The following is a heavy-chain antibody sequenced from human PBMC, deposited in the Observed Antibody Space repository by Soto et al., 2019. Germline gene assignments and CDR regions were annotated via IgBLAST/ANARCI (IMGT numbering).Heavy chain of an antibody. CDR3: ARAPLGVAGHLRYP. D-gene: IGHD3-10*01. Sequence: QVQLQESGPGLVKPSETLSLTCTVSGGSITSYYWTWIRQPPRKGLEWIAYIHSSGSTNSNPSLKSRVDIEVDTSKNQFSMKLSSVTAADTAVYYCARAPLGVAGHLRYPWGQGTLVTVCS. CDR1: GGSITSYY. J-gene: IGHJ5*02. CDR2: IHSSGST. V-gene: IGHV4-59*01.